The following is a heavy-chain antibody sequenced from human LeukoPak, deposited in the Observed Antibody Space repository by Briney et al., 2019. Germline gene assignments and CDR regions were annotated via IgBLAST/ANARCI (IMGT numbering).Heavy chain of an antibody. V-gene: IGHV1-8*01. J-gene: IGHJ5*02. CDR3: ARDYGGNSGWFDP. D-gene: IGHD4-23*01. Sequence: ASVKVSCKASGYTFTSYDINWVRQATGQGLEWMGWMSPNSGNTGYAQKFQGRVTMTRNTSISTAYMELGSLRSEDTAMYYCARDYGGNSGWFDPWGQGTLVTVSS. CDR2: MSPNSGNT. CDR1: GYTFTSYD.